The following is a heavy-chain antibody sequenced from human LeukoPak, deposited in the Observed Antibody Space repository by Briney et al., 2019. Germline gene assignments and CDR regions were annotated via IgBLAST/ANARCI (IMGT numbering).Heavy chain of an antibody. J-gene: IGHJ4*02. D-gene: IGHD6-19*01. CDR3: SRAYSTGWLGINDY. CDR2: IRNKANGGTA. CDR1: GFTLSDYA. V-gene: IGHV3-49*04. Sequence: PGRSLRLSCTASGFTLSDYAMSWVRQAPGKGLEWVGFIRNKANGGTADYAASVKGRFTISRDDSKTIAYLQMNSLKTEDTAVYYCSRAYSTGWLGINDYWGQGALVTVSS.